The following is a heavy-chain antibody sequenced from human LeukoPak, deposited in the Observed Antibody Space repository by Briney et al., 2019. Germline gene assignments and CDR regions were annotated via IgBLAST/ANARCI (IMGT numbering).Heavy chain of an antibody. CDR2: IYSIGGT. CDR3: ARDRVYLGREDAFDI. CDR1: EFTFSSYW. D-gene: IGHD7-27*01. J-gene: IGHJ3*02. Sequence: GGSLRLSCAASEFTFSSYWMHWVRQAPGKGLEWVSVIYSIGGTFYADSVKGRFTISRDNSKNTLYLHMNSLRAEDTAVYYCARDRVYLGREDAFDIWGQGTMVTVSS. V-gene: IGHV3-53*01.